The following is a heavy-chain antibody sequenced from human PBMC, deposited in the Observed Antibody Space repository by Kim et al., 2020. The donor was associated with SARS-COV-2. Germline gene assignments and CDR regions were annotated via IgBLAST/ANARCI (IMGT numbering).Heavy chain of an antibody. CDR2: IYSGGSST. V-gene: IGHV3-23*03. CDR3: ANGGSGYLRGAFDI. CDR1: EFTFSSYA. J-gene: IGHJ3*02. D-gene: IGHD3-22*01. Sequence: GGSLRLSCAASEFTFSSYAMSWVRQAPGKGLEWVSVIYSGGSSTYYADSVKGRFTISRDNSKNTLYLQMNSLRAEDTAVYYCANGGSGYLRGAFDIWGQGTMVTVSS.